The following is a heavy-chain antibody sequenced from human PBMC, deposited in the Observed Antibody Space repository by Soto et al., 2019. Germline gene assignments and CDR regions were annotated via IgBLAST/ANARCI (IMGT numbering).Heavy chain of an antibody. CDR1: GYTFTGYY. Sequence: ASVKVSCKASGYTFTGYYMHWVRQAPGQGLEWMGWINPNSGGTNYAQKFQGRVTMTRDTSISTAYMELSRLRSDDTAVYYCARDSPYCSGGSCYPFFDYWGQGTLVTVSS. D-gene: IGHD2-15*01. CDR3: ARDSPYCSGGSCYPFFDY. V-gene: IGHV1-2*02. CDR2: INPNSGGT. J-gene: IGHJ4*02.